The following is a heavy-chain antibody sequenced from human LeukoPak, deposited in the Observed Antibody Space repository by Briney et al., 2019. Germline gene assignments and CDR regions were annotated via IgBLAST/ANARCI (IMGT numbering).Heavy chain of an antibody. J-gene: IGHJ6*03. CDR2: INSDGSST. D-gene: IGHD3-10*01. Sequence: GGSLRLSCAASGFTFSSYWMHWVRQAPGKGLVWVSRINSDGSSTSYADPVKGRFTISRDNAKNTLYLKMNSWRAEETAGFYCARATYYYGSGSYPTFLYYYYYMDVWGKGTTVTVSS. V-gene: IGHV3-74*01. CDR3: ARATYYYGSGSYPTFLYYYYYMDV. CDR1: GFTFSSYW.